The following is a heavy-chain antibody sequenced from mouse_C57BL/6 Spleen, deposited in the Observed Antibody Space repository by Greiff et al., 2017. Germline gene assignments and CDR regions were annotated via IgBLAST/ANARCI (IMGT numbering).Heavy chain of an antibody. Sequence: VQLQQSGPELVQPGASVKIPCKASGYTFTDYNMDWVKQSHGKSLEWIGDISPNDGGTIYNQKFKGKATLTVDKSSSTAYMELRSLTAEDTAVYYCARELRGYCDYWGQGTTLTVSS. V-gene: IGHV1-18*01. CDR2: ISPNDGGT. J-gene: IGHJ2*01. CDR1: GYTFTDYN. CDR3: ARELRGYCDY. D-gene: IGHD1-1*01.